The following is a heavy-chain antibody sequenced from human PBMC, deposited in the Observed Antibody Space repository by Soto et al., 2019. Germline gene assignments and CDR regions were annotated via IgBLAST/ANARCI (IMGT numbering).Heavy chain of an antibody. D-gene: IGHD2-15*01. J-gene: IGHJ6*02. CDR2: INPNSGGT. Sequence: QVQLVQSGAEVKKPGASVKVSCKASGYTFTGYYMHWVRQAPGQGLEWMGWINPNSGGTNYAQKFQGRVTMTRDPAISTAYLELSRLRSDDTAVYYCASGGCSGGSCYSKPGHYYCYYGMDVWGQGTTVTVSS. CDR1: GYTFTGYY. V-gene: IGHV1-2*02. CDR3: ASGGCSGGSCYSKPGHYYCYYGMDV.